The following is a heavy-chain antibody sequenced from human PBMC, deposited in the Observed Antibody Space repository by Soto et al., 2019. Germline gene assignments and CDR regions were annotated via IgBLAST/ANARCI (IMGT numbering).Heavy chain of an antibody. CDR2: VYSTGTT. CDR3: AKDLRFGYSYGSYGMDV. J-gene: IGHJ6*02. D-gene: IGHD5-18*01. Sequence: PSETLSLTCAVSGDSVSSSDFYWTWIRQPPGKPLEWIGYVYSTGTTNYSPSLKSRVDMSVDTSENQFSLKVRSVTAADAAVYYCAKDLRFGYSYGSYGMDVWGQGTTVTVSS. CDR1: GDSVSSSDFY. V-gene: IGHV4-61*08.